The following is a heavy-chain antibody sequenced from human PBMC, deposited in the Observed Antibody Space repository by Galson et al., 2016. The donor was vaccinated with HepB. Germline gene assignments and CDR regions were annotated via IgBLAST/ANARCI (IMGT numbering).Heavy chain of an antibody. CDR1: GDSVSTYSAS. CDR2: TCYRSKWFN. CDR3: ARLNNDVVVDGKLGFDP. V-gene: IGHV6-1*01. Sequence: CAISGDSVSTYSASWHWIRQSPSRGLEWLGRTCYRSKWFNDYAGSVKSRITINADTSKNRFSLQLNSVTPEDAAVYYCARLNNDVVVDGKLGFDPWGQGLLVTVSS. D-gene: IGHD2-15*01. J-gene: IGHJ5*02.